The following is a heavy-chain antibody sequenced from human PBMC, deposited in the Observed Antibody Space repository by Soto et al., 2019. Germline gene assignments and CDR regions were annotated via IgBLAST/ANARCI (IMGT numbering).Heavy chain of an antibody. CDR3: ARDRYSGYYYYGMDV. Sequence: EVQLVETGGGLIQPGGSLRLSCAASGFTVSSNYMSWVRQAPGKGLEWVSVLYSGGSTYYAESVKGRFTISRDNSKNTLYRQMNRLRAEDTALYYCARDRYSGYYYYGMDVWGQGTTVTVSS. J-gene: IGHJ6*02. CDR2: LYSGGST. V-gene: IGHV3-53*02. D-gene: IGHD1-26*01. CDR1: GFTVSSNY.